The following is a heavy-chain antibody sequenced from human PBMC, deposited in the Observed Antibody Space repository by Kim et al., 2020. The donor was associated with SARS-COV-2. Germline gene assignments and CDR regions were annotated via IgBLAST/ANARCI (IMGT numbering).Heavy chain of an antibody. Sequence: GGSLRLSCAASGFTVSSNYMSWVRQAPGKGLEWVSVIYSGGSTYYEDSVKGRFTISRDNYKNTLYLQMNSMRAEDTAVYYCARLEVGALYYWGQGTLVIVSS. CDR1: GFTVSSNY. D-gene: IGHD1-26*01. CDR2: IYSGGST. J-gene: IGHJ4*02. CDR3: ARLEVGALYY. V-gene: IGHV3-53*01.